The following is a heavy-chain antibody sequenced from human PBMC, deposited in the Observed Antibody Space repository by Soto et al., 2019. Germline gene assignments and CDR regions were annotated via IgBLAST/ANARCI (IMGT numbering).Heavy chain of an antibody. V-gene: IGHV4-31*03. CDR2: SYYSGRT. J-gene: IGHJ4*02. Sequence: QVQLQESGPGLVKPSQTLSLTCTVSGGSISRGGYYWSWIRQHPGKGLEWIGSSYYSGRTYYNPSRKSRVTISVDTSKHQFSLQLSSVTAADRAVYYCARGVLHWGQGTLVTFSS. CDR3: ARGVLH. D-gene: IGHD3-16*01. CDR1: GGSISRGGYY.